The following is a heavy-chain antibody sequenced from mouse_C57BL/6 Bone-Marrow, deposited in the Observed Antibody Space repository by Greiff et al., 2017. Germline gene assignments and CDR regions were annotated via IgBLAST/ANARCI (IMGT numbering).Heavy chain of an antibody. CDR1: GYTFTSYG. Sequence: QVQLQQSGAELARPGASVKLSCKASGYTFTSYGISWVKQRTGQGLEWIGEIYPRSGNTYYNAKFKGKATLTADKSSSPAYMSLRSLTSVDSAVYFCAREGYYGSAYWGQGTTLTVSS. J-gene: IGHJ2*01. CDR2: IYPRSGNT. V-gene: IGHV1-81*01. CDR3: AREGYYGSAY. D-gene: IGHD1-1*01.